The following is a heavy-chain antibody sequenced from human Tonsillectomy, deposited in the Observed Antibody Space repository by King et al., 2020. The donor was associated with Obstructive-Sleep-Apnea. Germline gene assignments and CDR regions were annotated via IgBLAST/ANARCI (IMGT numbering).Heavy chain of an antibody. J-gene: IGHJ4*02. D-gene: IGHD5-24*01. Sequence: VQLVESGGGLVQPGRSLRLSCAASGFTFDDYGMHWVRQAPGKGLEWVSGISGNSANIAYADSVKGRFTISRDNAKNSLYLQMNSLRAEDTALYYCAKDRLAAITECFDYWGQGTLVSVSS. CDR3: AKDRLAAITECFDY. CDR2: ISGNSANI. V-gene: IGHV3-9*01. CDR1: GFTFDDYG.